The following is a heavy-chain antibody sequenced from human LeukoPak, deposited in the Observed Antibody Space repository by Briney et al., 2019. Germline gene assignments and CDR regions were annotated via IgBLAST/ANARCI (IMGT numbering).Heavy chain of an antibody. CDR3: ARGVGYCSRTSCYSLRAFDY. CDR2: INPNSGGT. Sequence: ASVKVSCKASGYTFTGYYMHWVRQAPGQGLEWMGWINPNSGGTNYAQKFQGRVTMTRDTSISTAYMELSRLRSDDTAVYYCARGVGYCSRTSCYSLRAFDYWGHGTLVTVSS. J-gene: IGHJ4*01. CDR1: GYTFTGYY. V-gene: IGHV1-2*02. D-gene: IGHD2-2*01.